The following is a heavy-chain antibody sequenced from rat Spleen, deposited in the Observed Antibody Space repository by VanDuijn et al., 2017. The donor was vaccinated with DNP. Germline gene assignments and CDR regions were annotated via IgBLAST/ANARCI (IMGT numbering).Heavy chain of an antibody. D-gene: IGHD1-6*01. J-gene: IGHJ3*01. CDR2: ISPSGGST. CDR3: ARVFMDWFAY. CDR1: GITFSDHN. V-gene: IGHV5-25*01. Sequence: EVQLVESGGGLVQPGRSLKLSCAVSGITFSDHNMAWVRQAPKKGLEWVASISPSGGSTYYRDSVKGRFTISRDNAKRILFLQMDSLRSEDTAAYYCARVFMDWFAYWGQGTLVTVSS.